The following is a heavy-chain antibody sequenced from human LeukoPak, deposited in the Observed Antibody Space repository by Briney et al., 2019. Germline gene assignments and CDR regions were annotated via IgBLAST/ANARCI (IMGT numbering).Heavy chain of an antibody. CDR1: GYTFTSYG. D-gene: IGHD3-16*02. J-gene: IGHJ3*02. V-gene: IGHV1-18*04. CDR3: ARAQYYDYVWGSYRTPPRDI. Sequence: ASVKVSCKASGYTFTSYGISWVRQDPGQGLEWMGWISAYNGNTNYAQKLQGRVTMTTDSSTSTAYMELRSLRSDDTAVYYCARAQYYDYVWGSYRTPPRDIWGQGTMVTVSS. CDR2: ISAYNGNT.